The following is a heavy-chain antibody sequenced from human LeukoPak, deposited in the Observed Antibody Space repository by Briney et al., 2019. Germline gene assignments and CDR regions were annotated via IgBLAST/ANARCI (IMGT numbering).Heavy chain of an antibody. CDR1: GFIFSNFW. J-gene: IGHJ6*03. V-gene: IGHV3-7*01. D-gene: IGHD5-18*01. Sequence: QPGGSLRLSCAASGFIFSNFWMSWVRQAPGKGLEWVANIKQAGSEKYHVDSVKGRFTISRDNAKNSLYLQMNSLRAEDTAVYYCAREADTAMPLLYYYYYMGVWGKGTTVTVSS. CDR3: AREADTAMPLLYYYYYMGV. CDR2: IKQAGSEK.